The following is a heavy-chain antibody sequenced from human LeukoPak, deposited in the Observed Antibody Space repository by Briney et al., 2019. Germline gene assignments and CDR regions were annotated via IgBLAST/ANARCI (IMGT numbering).Heavy chain of an antibody. D-gene: IGHD6-13*01. CDR2: INHSGST. Sequence: SETLSLTCAVYGGSFSGYYWSWIRQPPGKGLEWIGEINHSGSTNYNPSLKSRVTISVDTSKNQFSLKLSSVTAADTAVYYCARVENRIAAAGTGWFDPWGQGTLVTVSS. CDR3: ARVENRIAAAGTGWFDP. J-gene: IGHJ5*02. CDR1: GGSFSGYY. V-gene: IGHV4-34*01.